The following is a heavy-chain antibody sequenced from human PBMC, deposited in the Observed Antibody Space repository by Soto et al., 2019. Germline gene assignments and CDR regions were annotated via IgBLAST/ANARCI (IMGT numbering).Heavy chain of an antibody. CDR3: ARAEEDTAMGTLDY. Sequence: QVQLQESGPGLVKPSQTLSLTCTVSGGSISSGGYYWSWIRQHPGKGLEWIGYIYYSGSTYYNPSLTSRVTIPVDTSKNQFSLKLSYGTAADTAVYYCARAEEDTAMGTLDYWGQGTLVTVSS. CDR1: GGSISSGGYY. J-gene: IGHJ4*02. D-gene: IGHD5-18*01. V-gene: IGHV4-31*03. CDR2: IYYSGST.